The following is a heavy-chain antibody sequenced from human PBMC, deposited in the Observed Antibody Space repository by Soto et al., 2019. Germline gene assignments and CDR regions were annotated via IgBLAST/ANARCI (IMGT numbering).Heavy chain of an antibody. CDR2: ISSNSAYI. CDR1: GFTFRSFT. D-gene: IGHD6-13*01. CDR3: TRDASRDSSARGWFDP. J-gene: IGHJ5*02. V-gene: IGHV3-21*01. Sequence: GGSLRLSCAASGFTFRSFTMNWVRQAPGKGLEWVSTISSNSAYIYYTDALRGRFTISRDNAKHSLHLQMNSLRAEDTAVYYCTRDASRDSSARGWFDPWGPGTLVTVSS.